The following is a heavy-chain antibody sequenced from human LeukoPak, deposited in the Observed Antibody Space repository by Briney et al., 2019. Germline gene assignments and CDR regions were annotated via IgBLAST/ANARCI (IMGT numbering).Heavy chain of an antibody. CDR1: GGSISSYH. V-gene: IGHV4-59*01. J-gene: IGHJ6*02. CDR2: IYYSGSA. Sequence: SETLSLTCTVSGGSISSYHWSWIRQPPGKGLEWIGYIYYSGSANYNPSLKSRVTISVDTSKNQFSLKLSSVTAADTAVYYCAREGSNYYGMDVWGQGTTVTVSS. CDR3: AREGSNYYGMDV.